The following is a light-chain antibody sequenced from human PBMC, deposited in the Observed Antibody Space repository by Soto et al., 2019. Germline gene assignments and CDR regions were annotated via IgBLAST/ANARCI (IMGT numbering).Light chain of an antibody. V-gene: IGKV3D-15*01. J-gene: IGKJ5*01. CDR1: QSVSSSY. CDR3: QQYDNWPPT. Sequence: EIVLTKSPGTLSLSPGERATLSCRASQSVSSSYLAWYQQKPGQAPRLLIYGASTRATGIPARFSGSGSGTEFTLTINSLQSEDFVVYYCQQYDNWPPTFGQGTRLEIK. CDR2: GAS.